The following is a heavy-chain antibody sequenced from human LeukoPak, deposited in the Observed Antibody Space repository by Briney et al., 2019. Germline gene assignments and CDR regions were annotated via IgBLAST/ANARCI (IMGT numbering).Heavy chain of an antibody. V-gene: IGHV1-8*03. CDR1: GYTFITYD. D-gene: IGHD2-15*01. Sequence: ASVKVSCKASGYTFITYDINWVRQATGQGLEWMGWMNPKSGNTGYAQKFQGRVTFTRSTSMNTAYMELSSLRSEDTAVYYCARGGCESCYNYWGQGTLVTVSS. J-gene: IGHJ4*02. CDR2: MNPKSGNT. CDR3: ARGGCESCYNY.